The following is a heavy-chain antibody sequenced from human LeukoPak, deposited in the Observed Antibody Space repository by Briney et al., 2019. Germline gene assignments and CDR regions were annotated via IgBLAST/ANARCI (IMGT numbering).Heavy chain of an antibody. Sequence: ASVKVSCKASGYTFTSYDINWVRQATGQGLEWMGWMNPNSGNTGYALKFQGRVTMTRDTSISTAYMELSRLRSDDTAVYYCARGGYSYGYRPYYYYMDVWGKGTTVTISS. V-gene: IGHV1-8*01. CDR3: ARGGYSYGYRPYYYYMDV. J-gene: IGHJ6*03. CDR1: GYTFTSYD. D-gene: IGHD5-18*01. CDR2: MNPNSGNT.